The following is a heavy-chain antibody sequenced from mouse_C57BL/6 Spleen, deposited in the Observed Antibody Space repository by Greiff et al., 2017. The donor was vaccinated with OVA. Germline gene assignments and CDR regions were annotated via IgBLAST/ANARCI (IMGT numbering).Heavy chain of an antibody. J-gene: IGHJ3*01. Sequence: QVQLQQSGAELVMPGASVKLSCKASGYTFTSYWMHWVKQRPGQGLEWIGEIDPSDSYTNYNHNFKGKSTLTVDKSSSTAYMQLSSMTSEDSAVYYCASGYYGRGIAYWGQGTLVTVSA. D-gene: IGHD1-1*01. CDR2: IDPSDSYT. CDR3: ASGYYGRGIAY. CDR1: GYTFTSYW. V-gene: IGHV1-69*01.